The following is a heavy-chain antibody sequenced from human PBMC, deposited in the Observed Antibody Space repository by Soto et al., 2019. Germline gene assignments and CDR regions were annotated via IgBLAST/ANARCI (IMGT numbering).Heavy chain of an antibody. CDR2: IYYRGTT. J-gene: IGHJ4*02. CDR1: GVSTSNHC. CDR3: ARGGGSPYHDHEFDY. Sequence: SETLSLTCSVSGVSTSNHCWTWIRKPPGQGPEWIGCIYYRGTTNYNASFNSRVTISLDTSKNQFSLKLTSVTTADTAVYYCARGGGSPYHDHEFDYWGQGILVTVSS. V-gene: IGHV4-59*11. D-gene: IGHD2-2*01.